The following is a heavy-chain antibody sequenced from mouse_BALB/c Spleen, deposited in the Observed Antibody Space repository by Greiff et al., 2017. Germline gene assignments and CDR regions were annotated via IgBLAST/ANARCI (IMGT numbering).Heavy chain of an antibody. CDR1: GFSLTSYG. CDR3: ARVSTMITWDAMDY. V-gene: IGHV2-9*02. CDR2: IWAGGST. Sequence: VKLVESGPGLVAPSQSLSITCTVSGFSLTSYGVHWVRQPPGKGLEWLGVIWAGGSTNYNSALMSRLSISKDNSKSQVFLKMNSLQTDDTAMYYCARVSTMITWDAMDYWGQGTSVTVSS. J-gene: IGHJ4*01. D-gene: IGHD2-4*01.